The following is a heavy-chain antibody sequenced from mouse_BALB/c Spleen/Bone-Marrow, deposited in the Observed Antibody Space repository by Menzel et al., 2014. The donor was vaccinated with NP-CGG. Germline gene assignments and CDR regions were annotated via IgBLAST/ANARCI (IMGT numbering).Heavy chain of an antibody. CDR1: GFDIKDTY. D-gene: IGHD1-1*01. CDR2: IDPANGNT. CDR3: ASYYYGSSRFAD. Sequence: EVHLVESGAELVKPGASVKLSCTASGFDIKDTYMHWVKQRPEQGLEWIGRIDPANGNTKYDPKFQGKATITADTSSNTAYLQLSSLTSEDTAVYYCASYYYGSSRFADWGQGTLVTVPA. J-gene: IGHJ3*01. V-gene: IGHV14-3*02.